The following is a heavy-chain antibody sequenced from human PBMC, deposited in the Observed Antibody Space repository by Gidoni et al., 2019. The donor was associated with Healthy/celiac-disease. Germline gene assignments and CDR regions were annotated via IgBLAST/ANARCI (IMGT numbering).Heavy chain of an antibody. V-gene: IGHV4-39*01. Sequence: QLQLQESGPGLVKPSETLSLTCTVSGGSISSSSYYWGWIRQPPGKGLEWIGSIYYSGSTYYNPSLKSRVTISVDTSKNQFSLKLSSVTAADTAVYYCARQPLEMVRGVIIISPPTFFDYWGQGTLVTVSS. CDR1: GGSISSSSYY. CDR2: IYYSGST. J-gene: IGHJ4*02. CDR3: ARQPLEMVRGVIIISPPTFFDY. D-gene: IGHD3-10*01.